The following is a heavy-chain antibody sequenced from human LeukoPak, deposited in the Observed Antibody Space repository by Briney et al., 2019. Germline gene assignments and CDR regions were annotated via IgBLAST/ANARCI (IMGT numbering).Heavy chain of an antibody. CDR3: ARASYCSGGSCYSNFDY. CDR1: GGSISGYY. J-gene: IGHJ4*02. D-gene: IGHD2-15*01. V-gene: IGHV4-4*07. Sequence: PSETLSLTCSVSGGSISGYYWSWIRQPAGEGLEWIGHIYRRGSTNFNPSLKSRVTMSVDTSESQFSLRLSSVTAADTAVYYCARASYCSGGSCYSNFDYWGQGTLVTVSS. CDR2: IYRRGST.